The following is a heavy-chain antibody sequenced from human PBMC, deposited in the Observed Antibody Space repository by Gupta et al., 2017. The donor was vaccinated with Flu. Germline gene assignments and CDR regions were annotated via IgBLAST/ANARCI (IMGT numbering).Heavy chain of an antibody. CDR1: GGSISSYY. Sequence: QVQLQESGPGLVKPSETLSLTCTVSGGSISSYYWSWIRQPPGKGLEWIGYIYYSGSTNYNPSLKSRVTISVDTSKNQFSLKLSSVTAADTAVYYCARATYYYDSSGLRRATNFDYWGQGTLVTVSS. CDR2: IYYSGST. CDR3: ARATYYYDSSGLRRATNFDY. D-gene: IGHD3-22*01. V-gene: IGHV4-59*01. J-gene: IGHJ4*02.